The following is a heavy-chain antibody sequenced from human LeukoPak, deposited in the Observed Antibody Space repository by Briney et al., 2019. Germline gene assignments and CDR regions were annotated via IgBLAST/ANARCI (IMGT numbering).Heavy chain of an antibody. V-gene: IGHV1-8*03. Sequence: GASVKVSCKASGYTFTSYDINWVRQATGQGLEWMGRMNPNSGNTGYAQKFQGRVTITRNTSISTAYMELSSLRSEDTAVYYCARAGAAGPGGWFDPWGQGTLVTVSS. J-gene: IGHJ5*02. CDR1: GYTFTSYD. CDR2: MNPNSGNT. D-gene: IGHD6-13*01. CDR3: ARAGAAGPGGWFDP.